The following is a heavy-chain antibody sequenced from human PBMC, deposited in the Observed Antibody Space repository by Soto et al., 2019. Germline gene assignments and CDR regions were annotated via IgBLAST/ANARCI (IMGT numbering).Heavy chain of an antibody. J-gene: IGHJ4*02. V-gene: IGHV1-69*02. D-gene: IGHD3-9*01. CDR1: GGTFSSYT. CDR2: IIPILGIA. CDR3: ARGVDFLTGYSPFDY. Sequence: QVQLVQSGAEVKKPGSSVKVSCKASGGTFSSYTISWVRQAPGQGLEWMGRIIPILGIANYAQKFQGRVTITADKSTSTAYMELSSLRSEDTAVYYCARGVDFLTGYSPFDYWGQGTLVTVSS.